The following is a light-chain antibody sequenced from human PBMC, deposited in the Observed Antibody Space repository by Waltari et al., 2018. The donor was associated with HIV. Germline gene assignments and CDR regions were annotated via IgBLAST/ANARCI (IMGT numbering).Light chain of an antibody. CDR3: QQYNSYSWT. V-gene: IGKV1-5*03. Sequence: DIQMTQSPSTLSASVGDRVNITCRASQSISRWLAWYPQKPVKAPKLLIYKASSLESGVPSRFSGSGSGTEFTLTISSLQPDDFATYYCQQYNSYSWTFGQGTKVEIK. CDR2: KAS. J-gene: IGKJ1*01. CDR1: QSISRW.